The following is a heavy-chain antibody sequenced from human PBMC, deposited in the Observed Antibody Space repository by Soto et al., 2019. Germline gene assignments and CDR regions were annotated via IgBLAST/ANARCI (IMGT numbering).Heavy chain of an antibody. CDR2: IIPIFGTA. CDR3: ARGRRNCSGGSCYYYSDYYYGMDV. Sequence: SVKVSCKASGGTFSSYAISWVRQAPGRGLEWMGGIIPIFGTANYAQKFQGRVTITADESTSTAYMELSSLRSEDTAVYYCARGRRNCSGGSCYYYSDYYYGMDVWGQGTTVTVSS. V-gene: IGHV1-69*13. D-gene: IGHD2-15*01. J-gene: IGHJ6*02. CDR1: GGTFSSYA.